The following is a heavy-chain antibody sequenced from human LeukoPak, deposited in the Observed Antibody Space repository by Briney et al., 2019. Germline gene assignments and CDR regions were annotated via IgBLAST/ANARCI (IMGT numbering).Heavy chain of an antibody. CDR1: GFTFSAHW. Sequence: GGSLRLSCAASGFTFSAHWMHWVRQTPGKGLVWISRIDNDGSITRYADSVKGRFTISRDNAKNTLYLQMNSLRAEDTAVYYCARDTLLDYWGQGTLVTVSS. V-gene: IGHV3-74*01. CDR2: IDNDGSIT. J-gene: IGHJ4*02. CDR3: ARDTLLDY.